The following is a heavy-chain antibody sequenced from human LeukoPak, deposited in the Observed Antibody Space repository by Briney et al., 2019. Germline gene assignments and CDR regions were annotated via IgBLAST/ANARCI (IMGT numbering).Heavy chain of an antibody. CDR2: IWPVDSDT. D-gene: IGHD4/OR15-4a*01. Sequence: GESLKISCKGSGYTFTNYWIGWVRQMPGKGLEWMGIIWPVDSDTRYSPSFQGQVTISADKSLSTAYLQWSSLKASDTAMYYRVRQKGANPIENYWGQGTLVTVSS. J-gene: IGHJ4*02. CDR3: VRQKGANPIENY. V-gene: IGHV5-51*01. CDR1: GYTFTNYW.